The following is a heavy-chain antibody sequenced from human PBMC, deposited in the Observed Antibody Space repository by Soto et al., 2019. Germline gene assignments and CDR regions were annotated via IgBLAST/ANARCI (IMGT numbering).Heavy chain of an antibody. CDR1: GFTFSSYS. CDR3: AGDFNFHSDWFDP. D-gene: IGHD1-26*01. CDR2: ISSSSSYI. V-gene: IGHV3-21*01. J-gene: IGHJ5*02. Sequence: GGPLRLSCAASGFTFSSYSMNWARQAPGKGLEWVSSISSSSSYIYYADSVKGRFTITRDNAKNSLYLQMNSLRAEDTAVYYCAGDFNFHSDWFDPWGQGTLVTVSS.